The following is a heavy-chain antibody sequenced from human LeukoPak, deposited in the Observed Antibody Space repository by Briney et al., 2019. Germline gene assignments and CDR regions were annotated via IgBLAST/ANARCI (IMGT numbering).Heavy chain of an antibody. CDR2: IYYSGST. J-gene: IGHJ4*02. CDR3: AVYSYGWNFDY. Sequence: SETLSLTCTVSGGSISSSSYYWGWIRQPPGKGLEWIGSIYYSGSTYYNPSLKSRVTISVDTSKNQFSLKLSSVTAADTAVYYCAVYSYGWNFDYWGQGTLVTVSS. V-gene: IGHV4-39*07. D-gene: IGHD5-18*01. CDR1: GGSISSSSYY.